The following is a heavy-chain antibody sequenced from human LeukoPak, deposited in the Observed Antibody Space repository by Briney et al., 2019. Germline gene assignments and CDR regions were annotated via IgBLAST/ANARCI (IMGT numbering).Heavy chain of an antibody. CDR2: INPNSGGT. V-gene: IGHV1-2*02. Sequence: GASVKVSCKASGYTFTGYYMHWVRQAPGQGLEWMGWINPNSGGTNYAQKFQGRVTMTRDTSISTAYMELSRLRSDDTAVYYCARGSYSSSWYKSDPWGQGTLVTVSS. CDR3: ARGSYSSSWYKSDP. D-gene: IGHD6-13*01. J-gene: IGHJ5*02. CDR1: GYTFTGYY.